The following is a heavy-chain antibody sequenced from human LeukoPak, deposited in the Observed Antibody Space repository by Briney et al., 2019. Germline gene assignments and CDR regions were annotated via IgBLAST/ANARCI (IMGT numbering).Heavy chain of an antibody. V-gene: IGHV1-2*02. CDR1: GYTFTGYY. CDR2: INPNSGGT. D-gene: IGHD5-12*01. Sequence: GASVKVSCKASGYTFTGYYMHWVRQAPGQGLEWMGWINPNSGGTNYAQKFQGRVTMTRDTSISTAYMELSRLRSDDTAVYYCARGRGYSGYDTIDYWGQGTLVTVSS. CDR3: ARGRGYSGYDTIDY. J-gene: IGHJ4*02.